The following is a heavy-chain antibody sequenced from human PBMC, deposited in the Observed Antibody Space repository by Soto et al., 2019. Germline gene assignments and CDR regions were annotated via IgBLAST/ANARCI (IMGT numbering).Heavy chain of an antibody. Sequence: RGESLKISCKGSGYSFTSYWIGWVRQMPGKGLEWMGIIYPGDSDTRYSPSFQGQVTISADKSISTAYLQWSSLKASDTAMYYCARSYYGSGSPALVNWFDPWGQGTLVTVSS. D-gene: IGHD3-10*01. CDR1: GYSFTSYW. CDR3: ARSYYGSGSPALVNWFDP. CDR2: IYPGDSDT. V-gene: IGHV5-51*01. J-gene: IGHJ5*02.